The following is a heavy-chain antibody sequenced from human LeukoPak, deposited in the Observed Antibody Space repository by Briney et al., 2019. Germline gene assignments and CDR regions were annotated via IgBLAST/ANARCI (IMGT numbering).Heavy chain of an antibody. V-gene: IGHV1-2*02. CDR1: GYTFTNSY. Sequence: ASVKVSCEASGYTFTNSYIHWVRQAPGQGLEWMGSINPTSAGTNNAQDFQGRVTLTRDTSISTTYMELSGLRSDDTAVYYCARSRNNDLWGQGTLVTVAS. CDR3: ARSRNNDL. D-gene: IGHD1-14*01. J-gene: IGHJ5*02. CDR2: INPTSAGT.